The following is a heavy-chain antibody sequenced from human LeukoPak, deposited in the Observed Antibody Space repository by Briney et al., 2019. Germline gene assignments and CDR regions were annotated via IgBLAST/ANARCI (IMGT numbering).Heavy chain of an antibody. Sequence: ASVKVSCKASGYTFTSYYMHWVRQAPGQGLEWMGIINPSGGSTSYAQKFQGRVTMTRDTSTSTVYMELSSLRSEDTAVYYCASPTSIAVGREEPNDYWSQGTLVTVSS. CDR1: GYTFTSYY. J-gene: IGHJ4*02. CDR3: ASPTSIAVGREEPNDY. CDR2: INPSGGST. D-gene: IGHD6-19*01. V-gene: IGHV1-46*01.